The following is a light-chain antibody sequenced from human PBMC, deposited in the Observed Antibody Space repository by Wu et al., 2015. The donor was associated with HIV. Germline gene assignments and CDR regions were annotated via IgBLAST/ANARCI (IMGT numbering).Light chain of an antibody. CDR3: QQYNSWPLT. J-gene: IGKJ4*02. CDR1: QSVSSN. CDR2: GSS. V-gene: IGKV3-15*01. Sequence: EIVMTQSPATLSVSPGERATLSCRASQSVSSNLGWYQQRPGQAPRLLIYGSSTRATGIPARFSGSGSGTEFTLTISSMQPEDFALYYCQQYNSWPLTFGGGTKVEIK.